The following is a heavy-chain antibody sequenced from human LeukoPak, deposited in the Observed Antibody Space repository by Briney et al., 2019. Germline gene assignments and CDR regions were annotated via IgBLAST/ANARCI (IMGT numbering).Heavy chain of an antibody. CDR3: ARDRRIAAAGTVTADY. Sequence: XASVKVSCKSSGGTFSSYAISWVRQAPGQGLEWMGGIIPIIGIANYAQKFQGRVTITADKSTSTAYMELSSLRSEDTAVYYCARDRRIAAAGTVTADYRGQGTLVTVSS. V-gene: IGHV1-69*10. CDR2: IIPIIGIA. D-gene: IGHD6-13*01. CDR1: GGTFSSYA. J-gene: IGHJ4*02.